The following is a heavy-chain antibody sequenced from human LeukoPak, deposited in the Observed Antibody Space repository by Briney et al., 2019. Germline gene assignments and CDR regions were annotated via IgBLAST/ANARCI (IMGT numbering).Heavy chain of an antibody. CDR2: ISYDGSNK. V-gene: IGHV3-30-3*01. D-gene: IGHD6-13*01. CDR3: ARESVAAADFFDY. Sequence: GGSLRLSCAASGLTFSSYAIHWVRQAPGKGLEWVAVISYDGSNKYYADSVKGRFTISRDNSKNTLYLQMNSLRAEDTAVYYCARESVAAADFFDYWGQGTLVTVSS. CDR1: GLTFSSYA. J-gene: IGHJ4*02.